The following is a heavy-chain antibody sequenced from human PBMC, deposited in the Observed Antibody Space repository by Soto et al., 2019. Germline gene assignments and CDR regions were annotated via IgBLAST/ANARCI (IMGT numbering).Heavy chain of an antibody. CDR2: INPSGGST. D-gene: IGHD3-3*01. CDR1: GYTFTSYY. Sequence: ASVKVSCTASGYTFTSYYMHWVRQAPGQGLEWMGIINPSGGSTSYAQKFQGRVTMTRDTSTSTVYMELSSLRSEDTAVYYCARDHPEYYDFWSGPPYYYYMDVWGKGTTVTVSS. V-gene: IGHV1-46*03. J-gene: IGHJ6*03. CDR3: ARDHPEYYDFWSGPPYYYYMDV.